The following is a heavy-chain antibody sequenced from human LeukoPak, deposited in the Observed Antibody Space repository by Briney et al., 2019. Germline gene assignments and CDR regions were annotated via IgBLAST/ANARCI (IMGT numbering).Heavy chain of an antibody. CDR3: ARGGSIVGAIPHDAFDI. CDR2: IYYSGST. D-gene: IGHD1-26*01. Sequence: SETLSLTCTVSAAPITSYYWSWIRQPPGKGLEWIGYIYYSGSTNYNPSLKSRVAISVDTSKNQVSLRLSSVTAADTAVYYCARGGSIVGAIPHDAFDIWGQGTVVTVS. J-gene: IGHJ3*02. V-gene: IGHV4-59*01. CDR1: AAPITSYY.